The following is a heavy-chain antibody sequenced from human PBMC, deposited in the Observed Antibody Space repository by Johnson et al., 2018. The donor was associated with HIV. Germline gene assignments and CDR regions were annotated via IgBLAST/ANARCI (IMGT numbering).Heavy chain of an antibody. D-gene: IGHD6-6*01. J-gene: IGHJ3*02. CDR1: GFTFSDYY. CDR3: ARVFYRYSSSSTAAFDI. V-gene: IGHV3-11*04. CDR2: ISSSGSTI. Sequence: QMLLVESGGGLVKPGGSLRLSCAASGFTFSDYYMSWIRQAPGKGLEWVSYISSSGSTIYYADSVKGRFTISRDNAKNSLYLQMNSLRAEDTAVYYCARVFYRYSSSSTAAFDIWGQGTMVTVSS.